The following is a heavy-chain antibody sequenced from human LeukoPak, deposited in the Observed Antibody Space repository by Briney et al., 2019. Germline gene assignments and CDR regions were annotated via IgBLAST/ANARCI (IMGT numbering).Heavy chain of an antibody. CDR2: INHSGST. V-gene: IGHV4-34*01. Sequence: PSETLPLTCAVYGGSFSGYYWSWIRQPPGKGLEWSGEINHSGSTNYNPSLKSRVTISVDTSKNQFSLKLSSVTAADTAVYYCARGRQYQLLGAFDIWGQGTMVTASS. D-gene: IGHD2-2*01. J-gene: IGHJ3*02. CDR3: ARGRQYQLLGAFDI. CDR1: GGSFSGYY.